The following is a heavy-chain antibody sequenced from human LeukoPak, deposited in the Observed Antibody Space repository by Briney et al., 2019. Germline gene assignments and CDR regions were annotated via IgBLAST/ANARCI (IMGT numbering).Heavy chain of an antibody. J-gene: IGHJ3*02. CDR1: GFTFSRHD. Sequence: GGSLRLSCAASGFTFSRHDMHWVRQATGKGLEWVAAIGTLSDTFYPDSLKGRFTISRENAKNSLYLQMNSLRAGDTAVYYCATARSSSWSYAFDIWGQGTMVTVSS. V-gene: IGHV3-13*01. D-gene: IGHD6-13*01. CDR3: ATARSSSWSYAFDI. CDR2: IGTLSDT.